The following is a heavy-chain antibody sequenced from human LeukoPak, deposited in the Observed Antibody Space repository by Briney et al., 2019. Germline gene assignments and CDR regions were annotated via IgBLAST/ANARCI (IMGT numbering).Heavy chain of an antibody. V-gene: IGHV1-69*04. CDR1: GGTFSSYA. D-gene: IGHD4-17*01. J-gene: IGHJ6*02. Sequence: GASVKVSCKASGGTFSSYAISWVRQAPGQGLEWMGRIIPILGIANYAQKFQGRVTITADKSTSTAYMELSSLRSEDTAVYYCARDESMTTVTRASYGMDVWGQGTTVTVSS. CDR2: IIPILGIA. CDR3: ARDESMTTVTRASYGMDV.